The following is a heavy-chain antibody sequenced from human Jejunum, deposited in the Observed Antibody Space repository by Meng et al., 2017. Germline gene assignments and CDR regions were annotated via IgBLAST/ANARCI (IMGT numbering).Heavy chain of an antibody. V-gene: IGHV4-34*01. Sequence: QVQLQQWGAGLLKPSETLSLTCAVYGGSFSGYYWTWIRQPPGKGLEWIGEINHSGSTNYNPSLKSRVTMSIDTSKIQFSLKLSSVTAADAAVYYCARYGGSGSDWHFDPWGRCTLVTVSS. CDR1: GGSFSGYY. CDR2: INHSGST. J-gene: IGHJ2*01. D-gene: IGHD3-10*01. CDR3: ARYGGSGSDWHFDP.